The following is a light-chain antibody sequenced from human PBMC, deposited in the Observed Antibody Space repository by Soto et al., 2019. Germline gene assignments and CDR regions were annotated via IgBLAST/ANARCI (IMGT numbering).Light chain of an antibody. V-gene: IGKV2-30*02. CDR1: QGLVHRDGATF. Sequence: DVVMTQSPLSLPVTLGQPASISCRSSQGLVHRDGATFLAWFQQRPGQSPRRLIYRVSNRDSGVPDRFTGSGSGADFTLQISRVEAEDVGVYYFMQGTHRPYTFGQGTKLEI. CDR3: MQGTHRPYT. CDR2: RVS. J-gene: IGKJ2*01.